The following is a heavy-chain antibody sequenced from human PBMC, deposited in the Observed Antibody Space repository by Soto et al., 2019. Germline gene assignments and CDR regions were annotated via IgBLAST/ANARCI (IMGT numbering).Heavy chain of an antibody. Sequence: PSETLSLTCTVSGGSISSSSYYWGWIRHPPGKGLEWIGSIYYSGSTYYNPSLKSRVTISVDTSKNQFSLKLSSVTAADTAVYYCATYDYVWGSYRYGYFDYWGQGTLVTVSS. J-gene: IGHJ4*02. D-gene: IGHD3-16*02. CDR1: GGSISSSSYY. V-gene: IGHV4-39*01. CDR2: IYYSGST. CDR3: ATYDYVWGSYRYGYFDY.